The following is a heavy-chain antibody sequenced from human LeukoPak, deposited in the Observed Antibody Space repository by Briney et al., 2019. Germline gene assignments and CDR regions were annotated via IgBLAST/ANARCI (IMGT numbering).Heavy chain of an antibody. CDR1: GYIFTDYY. D-gene: IGHD6-19*01. CDR2: INPNSGGT. J-gene: IGHJ4*02. CDR3: ARGGYSSGWYPYYFDY. V-gene: IGHV1-2*02. Sequence: GASVKVSCKASGYIFTDYYMHWVRQAPGQGLEWMGWINPNSGGTNYAQKFQGRVTMTRDTSISTAYMELSRLRSDDTAVYYCARGGYSSGWYPYYFDYWGQGTLVTVSS.